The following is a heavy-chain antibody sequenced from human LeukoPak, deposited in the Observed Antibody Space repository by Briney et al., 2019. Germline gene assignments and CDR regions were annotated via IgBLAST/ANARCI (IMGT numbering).Heavy chain of an antibody. D-gene: IGHD3-9*01. CDR3: ARGLRYFDWSTDTLPTGY. CDR1: GYTFTSYA. Sequence: ASVKVSCKASGYTFTSYAMHWVRQAPGQRLEWMGWINAGNGNTKYSQKFQGRVTITRDTSASTAYMELSSLRSEDTAVYYCARGLRYFDWSTDTLPTGYWGQGTPVTVSS. J-gene: IGHJ4*02. CDR2: INAGNGNT. V-gene: IGHV1-3*01.